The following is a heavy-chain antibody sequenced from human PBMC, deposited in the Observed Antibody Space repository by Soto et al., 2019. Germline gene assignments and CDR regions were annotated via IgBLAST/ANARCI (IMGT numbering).Heavy chain of an antibody. V-gene: IGHV4-31*03. CDR1: GASIRSGGYY. CDR2: IYYSGNT. Sequence: QVQLQESGPGLVKPSQTLSLTCTVSGASIRSGGYYWSWIRQHPGKGLEWIGYIYYSGNTYYNPSLKSRVTISVDTFKNQLSLKLSSVTAADTAVYYCASMTTVTYFHYWGQGTLVTVSS. D-gene: IGHD4-17*01. J-gene: IGHJ4*02. CDR3: ASMTTVTYFHY.